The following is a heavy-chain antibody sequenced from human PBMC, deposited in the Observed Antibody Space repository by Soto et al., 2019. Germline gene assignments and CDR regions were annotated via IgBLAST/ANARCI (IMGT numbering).Heavy chain of an antibody. CDR2: IIPISGAA. CDR3: ARDMTRTVVPYFDF. V-gene: IGHV1-69*06. Sequence: QVQLVQSGAEVKKPGSSVKVSCKASGGTFSNYVVNRVRQAPGQGLEWMGRIIPISGAANYAQKFQGRVTITADKSTSTSYMELISLRSEDTAVYYCARDMTRTVVPYFDFCGQETLVTVSS. CDR1: GGTFSNYV. D-gene: IGHD1-7*01. J-gene: IGHJ4*02.